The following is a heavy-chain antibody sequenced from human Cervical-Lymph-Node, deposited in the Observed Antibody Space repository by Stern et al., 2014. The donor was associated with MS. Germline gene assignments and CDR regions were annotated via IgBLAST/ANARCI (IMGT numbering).Heavy chain of an antibody. J-gene: IGHJ4*02. CDR3: ARGRNGFGYDS. CDR2: IYASGRT. D-gene: IGHD2-15*01. CDR1: GGPISSGTYY. V-gene: IGHV4-61*02. Sequence: QVQLQESGPGLVKPSQTLSLTCTVSGGPISSGTYYWSWIRQPAGKGLEWIGRIYASGRTDYTSSLKSRVTISVDMSKTQWSLRLPHVTAADTAVYYCARGRNGFGYDSWGQGTLATVSP.